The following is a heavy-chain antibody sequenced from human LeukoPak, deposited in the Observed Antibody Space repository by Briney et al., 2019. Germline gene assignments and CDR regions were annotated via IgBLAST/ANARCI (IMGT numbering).Heavy chain of an antibody. CDR3: ARGGSTSCYMVLDYCYYYYMDV. D-gene: IGHD2-2*02. V-gene: IGHV1-2*02. Sequence: ASVKVSCKASGYTFTGYYMHWVRQAPGQGLEWMGWINPNSGGTNYAQKFQGRVTMTRDTSISTAYMELSRLRSDDTAVYYCARGGSTSCYMVLDYCYYYYMDVWGKGTTVTVSS. J-gene: IGHJ6*03. CDR2: INPNSGGT. CDR1: GYTFTGYY.